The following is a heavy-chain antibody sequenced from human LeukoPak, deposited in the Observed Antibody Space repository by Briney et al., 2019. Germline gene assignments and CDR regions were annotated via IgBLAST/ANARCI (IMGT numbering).Heavy chain of an antibody. V-gene: IGHV4-34*01. D-gene: IGHD2-2*01. CDR2: INHSEST. CDR1: GGSFSGYY. J-gene: IGHJ6*03. Sequence: PSDTLSLTCAVYGGSFSGYYWRWIRQPPGKGLEWIGEINHSESTNYNPSLKSRVTISVDTSKYQFSLKLSSATAADTAVYYCAGPPRPSPPRGKSGSSPPYCYYMDVWGKGTTVTVSS. CDR3: AGPPRPSPPRGKSGSSPPYCYYMDV.